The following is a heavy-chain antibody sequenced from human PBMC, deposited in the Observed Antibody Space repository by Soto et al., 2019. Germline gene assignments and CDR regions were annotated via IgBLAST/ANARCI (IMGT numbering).Heavy chain of an antibody. CDR2: INPATGAA. CDR3: ARGGGVGVAGSAAFDM. Sequence: QLHLVQSGAVVKKPGASVTVSCSASGYPVTAYYMHWVRQAPGRGLEWMGGINPATGAAKYTQRFQGRVTMTRDTSTGTVFMELSGLTSEDTAGFYWARGGGVGVAGSAAFDMWGQGTLVTVSS. V-gene: IGHV1-2*02. D-gene: IGHD3-3*01. J-gene: IGHJ3*02. CDR1: GYPVTAYY.